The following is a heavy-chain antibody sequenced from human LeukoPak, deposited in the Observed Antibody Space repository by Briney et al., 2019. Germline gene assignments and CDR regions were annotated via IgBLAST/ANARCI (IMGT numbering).Heavy chain of an antibody. Sequence: GGSLRLSCAASGFTFSSYSMNWVRQAPGKGLEWVSSISSNSDYIYYADSVKGRFTISRDNAKNSLYLQMNSLRAEDMALYYCAKGHYDFWSGSPFDYWGQGTLVTVSS. V-gene: IGHV3-21*04. CDR3: AKGHYDFWSGSPFDY. J-gene: IGHJ4*02. D-gene: IGHD3-3*01. CDR1: GFTFSSYS. CDR2: ISSNSDYI.